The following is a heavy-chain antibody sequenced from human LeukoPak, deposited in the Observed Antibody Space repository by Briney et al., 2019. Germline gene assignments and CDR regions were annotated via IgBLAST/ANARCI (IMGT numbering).Heavy chain of an antibody. V-gene: IGHV4-61*09. D-gene: IGHD3-10*01. CDR1: GGSISSGIYY. CDR3: ARGRITMGRGNKGIYYYMDV. Sequence: SETLSLTCTVSGGSISSGIYYWSGIRQPAGKGLEWIGHIYTSGSANYNPSLKSRVTISVDTSKNQSSLKLSSVTAADTAVYYCARGRITMGRGNKGIYYYMDVWGKGTTATISS. CDR2: IYTSGSA. J-gene: IGHJ6*03.